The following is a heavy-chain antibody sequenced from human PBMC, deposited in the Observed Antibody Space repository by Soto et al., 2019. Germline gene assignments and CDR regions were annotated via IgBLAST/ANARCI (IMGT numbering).Heavy chain of an antibody. J-gene: IGHJ5*02. D-gene: IGHD2-15*01. CDR1: GGTFSSYA. CDR3: ARAFAQCSGGSCYYGNWFDP. CDR2: IIPIFGTA. Sequence: QVQLVQSGAEVKKPGSSVKVSCKASGGTFSSYAISWVRQAPGQGLEWMGGIIPIFGTANYAQKFQGRVTITADKSTSTAYMELSSLRSEDTAVYYCARAFAQCSGGSCYYGNWFDPWGQGTLVTVSS. V-gene: IGHV1-69*06.